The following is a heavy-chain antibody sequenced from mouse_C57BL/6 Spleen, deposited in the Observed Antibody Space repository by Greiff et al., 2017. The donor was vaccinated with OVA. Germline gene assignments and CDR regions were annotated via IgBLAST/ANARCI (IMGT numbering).Heavy chain of an antibody. CDR1: GFNIKNTY. D-gene: IGHD2-5*01. Sequence: LVESVAELVRPGASVKLSCTASGFNIKNTYMHWVKQRPEQGLEWIGRIDPANGNTKYAPKFQGKATITADTSSNTAYLQLSSLTSEDTAIYYCAPGAYYSNYWFAYWGQGTLVTVSA. CDR3: APGAYYSNYWFAY. J-gene: IGHJ3*01. CDR2: IDPANGNT. V-gene: IGHV14-3*01.